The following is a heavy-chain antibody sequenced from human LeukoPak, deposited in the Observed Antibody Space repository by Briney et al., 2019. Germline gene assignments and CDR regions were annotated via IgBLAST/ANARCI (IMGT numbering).Heavy chain of an antibody. CDR2: IYDSGST. J-gene: IGHJ6*03. V-gene: IGHV4-39*07. CDR1: GGSISSSSYS. CDR3: ARSPITRLSGYSPYYYYYYMDV. Sequence: PSETLSLTCTVSGGSISSSSYSWGWIRQPPGKGLEWIGNIYDSGSTYYNPSLKSRVTISVDTSKNQFSLKLSSVTAADTAVYYCARSPITRLSGYSPYYYYYYMDVWGKGTTVTISS. D-gene: IGHD3-22*01.